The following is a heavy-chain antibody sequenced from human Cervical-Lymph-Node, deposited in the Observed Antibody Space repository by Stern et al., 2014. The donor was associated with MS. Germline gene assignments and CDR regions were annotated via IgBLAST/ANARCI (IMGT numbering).Heavy chain of an antibody. D-gene: IGHD1-14*01. CDR1: GFTVSSDY. J-gene: IGHJ4*02. Sequence: EVQLVESGGGLIQPGGSLRLSCAASGFTVSSDYMNWVRQAPGKGLEWFSIIDSDGTTYYADSVKGRFTISRDNSKNTLSLQMNSLRVEDTAVYYCARDPRDHLGLFYWGQGTLVTVSS. CDR2: IDSDGTT. V-gene: IGHV3-53*01. CDR3: ARDPRDHLGLFY.